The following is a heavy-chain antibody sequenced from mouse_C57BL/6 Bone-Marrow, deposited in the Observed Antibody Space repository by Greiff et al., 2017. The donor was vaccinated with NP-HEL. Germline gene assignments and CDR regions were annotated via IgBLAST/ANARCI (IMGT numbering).Heavy chain of an antibody. D-gene: IGHD2-5*01. Sequence: EVKVVESGAELVRPGASVKLSCTASGFNIKDDYMHWVKQRPEQGLEWIGWIDPENGDTEYASKFQGKATITADTSSNTAYLQLSSLTSEDTAVYYCTRGSNYGGDYWGQGTTLTVSS. CDR1: GFNIKDDY. CDR2: IDPENGDT. V-gene: IGHV14-4*01. CDR3: TRGSNYGGDY. J-gene: IGHJ2*01.